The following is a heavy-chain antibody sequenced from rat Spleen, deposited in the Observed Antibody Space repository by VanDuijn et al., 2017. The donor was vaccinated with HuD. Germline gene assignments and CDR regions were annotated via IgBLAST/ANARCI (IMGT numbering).Heavy chain of an antibody. CDR1: GFSLTSYH. J-gene: IGHJ2*01. CDR3: TTVGY. V-gene: IGHV2-15*01. D-gene: IGHD4-6*01. CDR2: IWGAGNT. Sequence: QVQLKESGPGLVQPSQTLSLTCTVSGFSLTSYHVSWVRQPPGKGLEWMGGIWGAGNTDYNSALKSRLSISRDTSKSQIFLKMNSLQTEDTAIYFCTTVGYWGQGVMVTVSS.